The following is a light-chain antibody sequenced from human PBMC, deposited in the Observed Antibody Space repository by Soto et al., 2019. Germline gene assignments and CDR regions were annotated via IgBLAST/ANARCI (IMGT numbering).Light chain of an antibody. CDR2: GAS. J-gene: IGKJ1*01. V-gene: IGKV3-20*01. Sequence: EIVLTQSPGTLSLSPGERANLSCRTSQSVTSSYLAWYQQRPGQAPRLLISGASYRATGIPDRFSGSGSGTDFTLTISRLEPEDFAVYYCQQYGRTPDTFGQGTKVEIK. CDR1: QSVTSSY. CDR3: QQYGRTPDT.